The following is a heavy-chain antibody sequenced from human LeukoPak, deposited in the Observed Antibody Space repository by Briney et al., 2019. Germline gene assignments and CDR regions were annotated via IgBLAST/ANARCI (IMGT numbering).Heavy chain of an antibody. J-gene: IGHJ4*02. CDR1: GFTFSSYE. CDR3: AKDELPYYYDSSGYPALGY. Sequence: GGSLRLSCAASGFTFSSYEMNWVRQAPGKGLEWVSYISSSGRTIYYEDSVKGRFTISRDNSKNTLYLQMNSLRAEDTAVYYCAKDELPYYYDSSGYPALGYWGQGTLVTVSS. CDR2: ISSSGRTI. V-gene: IGHV3-48*03. D-gene: IGHD3-22*01.